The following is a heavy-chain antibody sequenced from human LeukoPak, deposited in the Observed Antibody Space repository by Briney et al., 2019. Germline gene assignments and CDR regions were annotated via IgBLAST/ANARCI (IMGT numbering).Heavy chain of an antibody. D-gene: IGHD2-8*01. CDR3: ARVSYYTTGVCLNYDY. Sequence: ASVKVSCKSSGYTFTGPYIHWMRQAPGQGLEWMGWINPNSGVTRYAQRFQGRVTMTRDTSTSTAYMELSRLRADDTAAYYCARVSYYTTGVCLNYDYWGQGTLVTVSS. V-gene: IGHV1-2*02. CDR1: GYTFTGPY. J-gene: IGHJ4*02. CDR2: INPNSGVT.